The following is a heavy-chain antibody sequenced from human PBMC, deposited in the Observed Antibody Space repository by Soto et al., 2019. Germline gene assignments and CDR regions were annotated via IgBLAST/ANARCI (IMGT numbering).Heavy chain of an antibody. CDR1: GYTLTELS. CDR2: FDPEDGET. D-gene: IGHD3-22*01. J-gene: IGHJ3*02. CDR3: AAVYDSSGFLHSFDAFDI. V-gene: IGHV1-24*01. Sequence: ASVKVSCKVSGYTLTELSMHWVRQAPGKGLEWMGGFDPEDGETIYAQKFQGRVTITRDMSTSTAYMELSSLRSEDTAVYYCAAVYDSSGFLHSFDAFDIWGQGTMVTVSS.